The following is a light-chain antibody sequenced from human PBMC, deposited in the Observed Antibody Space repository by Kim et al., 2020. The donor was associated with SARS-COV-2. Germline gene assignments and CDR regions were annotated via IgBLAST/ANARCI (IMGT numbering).Light chain of an antibody. Sequence: QSVLTQPPSASGTPGQRVTISCSGSSSNIGSDTVNWYQQLPGTAPKLPMYSNNQRPSGVPDRFSGSKSGTSASLAISGLQSEDEADYYCAAWDDSLNGPVFGGGTQLTVL. V-gene: IGLV1-44*01. J-gene: IGLJ3*02. CDR3: AAWDDSLNGPV. CDR2: SNN. CDR1: SSNIGSDT.